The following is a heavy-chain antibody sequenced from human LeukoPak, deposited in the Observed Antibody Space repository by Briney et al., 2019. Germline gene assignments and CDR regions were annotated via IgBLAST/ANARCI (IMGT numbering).Heavy chain of an antibody. J-gene: IGHJ4*02. CDR1: GFTFSSYA. CDR3: ARAGSIAARIPTT. CDR2: ISYDGSNK. D-gene: IGHD6-6*01. V-gene: IGHV3-30*01. Sequence: PGGSLRLSCAASGFTFSSYAMHWVRQAPGKGLEWVAVISYDGSNKYYADSVKGRFTISRDNSKNTLYLQMNSLRAEDTAVYYCARAGSIAARIPTTWGQGTLVTVSS.